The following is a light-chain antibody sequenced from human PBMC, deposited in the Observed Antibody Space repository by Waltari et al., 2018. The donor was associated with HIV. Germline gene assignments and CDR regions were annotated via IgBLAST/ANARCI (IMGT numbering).Light chain of an antibody. Sequence: DIQMTQSPSTLSAFVGDRVTITCRASQSIRSWLAWYQQKPGRAPKLLIHKASSLQSGVPSRFSGGGSGTEFTLTITSLQPDDFATYYCQQYDAFPLTFGGGTKVDI. CDR2: KAS. CDR3: QQYDAFPLT. CDR1: QSIRSW. J-gene: IGKJ4*01. V-gene: IGKV1-5*03.